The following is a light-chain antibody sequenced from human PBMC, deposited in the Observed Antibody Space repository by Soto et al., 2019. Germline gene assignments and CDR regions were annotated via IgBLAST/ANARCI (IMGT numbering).Light chain of an antibody. CDR3: QQYDYLRT. V-gene: IGKV1-33*01. CDR1: QDISKS. CDR2: DAS. J-gene: IGKJ1*01. Sequence: DIQMTQSPSSLSASVGGRVTITCQASQDISKSLNWYQQKPGKAPNLLIYDASYLVTGVPSRFSGSGSGTDFTFTSSSLQTEDFATYYCQQYDYLRTFGQGTKVELK.